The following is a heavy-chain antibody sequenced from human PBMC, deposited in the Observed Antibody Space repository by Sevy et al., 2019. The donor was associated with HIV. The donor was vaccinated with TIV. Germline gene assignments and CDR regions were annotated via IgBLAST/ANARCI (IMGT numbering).Heavy chain of an antibody. CDR3: TRGVAGSPVRYFDL. CDR1: GFTFSSYW. J-gene: IGHJ2*01. V-gene: IGHV3-74*01. D-gene: IGHD6-19*01. CDR2: INSDGSST. Sequence: GGSLRLSCAASGFTFSSYWMHWVRQAPGKGLVWVSRINSDGSSTSYADSVKGRFTISRDNAKNTLYLQMNSLRAEDTAVYYCTRGVAGSPVRYFDLWGRGTLVTVSS.